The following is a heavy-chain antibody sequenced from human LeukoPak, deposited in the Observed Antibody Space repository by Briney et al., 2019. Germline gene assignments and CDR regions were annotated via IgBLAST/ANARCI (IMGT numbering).Heavy chain of an antibody. CDR2: IIPIFGTA. J-gene: IGHJ4*02. CDR3: ARESIAAAGLWYFDY. D-gene: IGHD6-13*01. V-gene: IGHV1-69*06. CDR1: VGTFSSYA. Sequence: GASVKISCKASVGTFSSYAISWVRQAPGQGLEWMGRIIPIFGTANYAQKFQGRVTITADKSTSTAYMELSSLRSEDTAVYYCARESIAAAGLWYFDYWGQGTLVTVSS.